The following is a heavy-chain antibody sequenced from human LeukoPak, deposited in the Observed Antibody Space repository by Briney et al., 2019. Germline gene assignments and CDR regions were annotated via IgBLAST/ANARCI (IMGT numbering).Heavy chain of an antibody. J-gene: IGHJ4*02. D-gene: IGHD4-17*01. CDR2: INSSSSYI. CDR3: ARENDYGDYVMDY. CDR1: GFTFSSYS. V-gene: IGHV3-21*01. Sequence: PGGSLSLSCAASGFTFSSYSMNWVRQATGKGLEWVSSINSSSSYIYYADSVKGRFTISRDNAKNSLYLQMNSLRAEDTAVYYCARENDYGDYVMDYWGQGTLVTVSS.